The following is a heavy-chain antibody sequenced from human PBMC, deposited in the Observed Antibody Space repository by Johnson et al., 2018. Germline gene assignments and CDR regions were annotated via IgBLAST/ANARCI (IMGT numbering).Heavy chain of an antibody. CDR3: ARSFTTNIAMATWDYMDV. D-gene: IGHD5-18*01. CDR2: ISWNSGSI. Sequence: EVQLVASGGGLVQPGRSLRLSCAASGFTFDDYAMHWVRQAPGKGLEWVSGISWNSGSIGYADSVKGRFTISRDNAQNSLYLQMNSLRAEDTAVYYCARSFTTNIAMATWDYMDVWGKGTTVTVSS. V-gene: IGHV3-9*01. J-gene: IGHJ6*03. CDR1: GFTFDDYA.